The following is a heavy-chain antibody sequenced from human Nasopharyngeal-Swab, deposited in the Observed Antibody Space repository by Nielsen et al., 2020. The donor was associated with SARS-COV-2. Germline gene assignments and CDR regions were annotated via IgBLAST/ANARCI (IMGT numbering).Heavy chain of an antibody. D-gene: IGHD2-2*01. Sequence: GESLKISCAASGFTVSSNYMSWVRQAPGKGLEWVSVIYSGGSTYYADSVKGRFTISSDNSKNTLYLQMNSLRAEDTAVYYCASLFLPSSTGPYYYGMDVWGQGTTVTVSS. CDR2: IYSGGST. J-gene: IGHJ6*02. CDR3: ASLFLPSSTGPYYYGMDV. V-gene: IGHV3-53*01. CDR1: GFTVSSNY.